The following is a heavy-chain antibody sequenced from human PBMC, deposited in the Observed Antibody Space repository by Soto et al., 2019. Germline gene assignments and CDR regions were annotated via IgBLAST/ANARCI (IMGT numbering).Heavy chain of an antibody. CDR2: IYPGDSDT. CDR1: GYAFTSYW. CDR3: ARGYCTTTICDPWFDP. Sequence: PGESLKISCTGSGYAFTSYWIAWVRQMPGKGLEWMGIIYPGDSDTRYSPSFQGQVTISADKSITTAYLQWSSLKASDTVMYYCARGYCTTTICDPWFDPWGQGTLVTVSS. D-gene: IGHD2-2*01. V-gene: IGHV5-51*01. J-gene: IGHJ5*02.